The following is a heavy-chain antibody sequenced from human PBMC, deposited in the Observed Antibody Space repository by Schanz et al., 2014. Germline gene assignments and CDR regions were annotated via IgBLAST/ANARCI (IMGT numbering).Heavy chain of an antibody. D-gene: IGHD2-21*02. V-gene: IGHV3-48*04. J-gene: IGHJ6*03. CDR2: INSDGTTT. Sequence: EVQLLESGGGLVQPGGSLRLSCAGSGFTFSSYAMSWVRQTPGKGLVWVSHINSDGTTTTYADSVKGRFSISRDNGETSVYLQINSLRAEDTAVYYCARPSDSSWYMDVWGKGTTVTVSS. CDR1: GFTFSSYA. CDR3: ARPSDSSWYMDV.